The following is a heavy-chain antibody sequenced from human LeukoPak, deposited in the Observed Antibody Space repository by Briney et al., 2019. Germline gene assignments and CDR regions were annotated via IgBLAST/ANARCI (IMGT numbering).Heavy chain of an antibody. D-gene: IGHD3-10*01. V-gene: IGHV3-30*04. CDR1: GFTFSSYA. Sequence: GGSLRLSCAASGFTFSSYAMHWVRQAPGKGLEWVAVISYDGSNKYYADSVKGRFTISRDNSKNTLYLQMNSLRAEDTAVYYCARERGGGSGRVIDALDIWGQGTMVTVSS. CDR2: ISYDGSNK. CDR3: ARERGGGSGRVIDALDI. J-gene: IGHJ3*02.